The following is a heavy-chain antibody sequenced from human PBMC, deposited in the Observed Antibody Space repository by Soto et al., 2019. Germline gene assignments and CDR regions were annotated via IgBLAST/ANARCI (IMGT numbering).Heavy chain of an antibody. CDR1: GGSFSGYY. J-gene: IGHJ6*02. V-gene: IGHV4-34*01. CDR2: INHIGST. Sequence: TRSLTCAVYGGSFSGYYLSWIRQPPGKGLEWIGEINHIGSTNYNPSLKSRVTISVDTSKNQFSLKLSSVTAADTAVYYCARDARDTEEYYYYYYGMDVWGQGTTVTVSS. D-gene: IGHD5-18*01. CDR3: ARDARDTEEYYYYYYGMDV.